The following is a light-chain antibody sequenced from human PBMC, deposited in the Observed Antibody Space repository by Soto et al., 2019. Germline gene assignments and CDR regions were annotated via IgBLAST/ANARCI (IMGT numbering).Light chain of an antibody. J-gene: IGKJ3*01. CDR1: PSVSTGY. CDR3: QQYGRSPLP. CDR2: GTS. V-gene: IGKV3-20*01. Sequence: DIVLTPSPGTLSLSPGVRAPLSCRSSPSVSTGYLACYQQKPGRAPRLLIYGTSSRASGIAGSFSGSGSGKDFTLTSIILEPEDLAVDYCQQYGRSPLPFGPGTKVDIQ.